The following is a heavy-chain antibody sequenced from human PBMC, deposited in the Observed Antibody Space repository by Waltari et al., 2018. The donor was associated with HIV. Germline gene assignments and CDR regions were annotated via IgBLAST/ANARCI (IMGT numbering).Heavy chain of an antibody. J-gene: IGHJ5*02. CDR1: GFTFSSYA. CDR3: ARDTGYCSFGSCSYNWLDP. CDR2: ISYDGSNK. V-gene: IGHV3-30*01. Sequence: QVHLVESGGGVVQPGRSLRLSCAASGFTFSSYAIPWFRQAPGKGLEWVALISYDGSNKYYADSVKGRFTISRDNSKNTLYLQMNSLRAEDTSVYYCARDTGYCSFGSCSYNWLDPWGQGTLVSVSS. D-gene: IGHD2-15*01.